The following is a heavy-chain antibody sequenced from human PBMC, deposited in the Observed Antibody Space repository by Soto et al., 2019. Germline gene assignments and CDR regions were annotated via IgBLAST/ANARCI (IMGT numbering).Heavy chain of an antibody. CDR1: GFTFDDYA. J-gene: IGHJ4*02. V-gene: IGHV3-9*01. CDR2: ISWNSAAI. CDR3: ASDSSSDYYVFGDSDY. D-gene: IGHD2-21*02. Sequence: EVQLVESGGGLVQPGGSLRLSCVVTGFTFDDYAMHWVRQVPGKGLEWVSGISWNSAAINYADSVKGRFTISRDNGKNSLYLQMNSLRSEDTALYYCASDSSSDYYVFGDSDYWGQGTLVTVSS.